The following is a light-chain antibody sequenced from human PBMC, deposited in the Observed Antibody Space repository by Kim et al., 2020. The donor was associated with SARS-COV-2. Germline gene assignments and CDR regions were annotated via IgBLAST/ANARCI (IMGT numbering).Light chain of an antibody. J-gene: IGKJ4*01. V-gene: IGKV3-15*01. Sequence: ATLSVSPGESVTLSCRASQSIRRSLAWYQLKPGQARRLLIYGAASRPADVPGRFRGSGSGTQFTLTISSLQSEDFAVYYCQQSITFGGGTKVDIK. CDR2: GAA. CDR1: QSIRRS. CDR3: QQSIT.